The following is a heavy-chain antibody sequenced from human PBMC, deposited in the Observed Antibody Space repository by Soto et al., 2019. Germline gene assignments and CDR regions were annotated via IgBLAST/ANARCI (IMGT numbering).Heavy chain of an antibody. CDR3: AREGEMPYYYYGLDV. D-gene: IGHD3-16*01. Sequence: QVQLVQSGAEVRKPGVSMKVSSKASGYTFTTYGISWVRQAPGQGLEWMGWIGGYNGHTKYAQKFQGRVTMTTDTSTSTVYMDLRSLRSDDTAVYYCAREGEMPYYYYGLDVWGQGTTVTVSS. CDR1: GYTFTTYG. V-gene: IGHV1-18*01. CDR2: IGGYNGHT. J-gene: IGHJ6*02.